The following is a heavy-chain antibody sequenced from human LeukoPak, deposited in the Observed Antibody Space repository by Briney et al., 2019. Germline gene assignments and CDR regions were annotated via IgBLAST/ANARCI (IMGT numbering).Heavy chain of an antibody. J-gene: IGHJ4*02. CDR3: ATLGVTYSYYFDY. D-gene: IGHD2-21*02. Sequence: GGSLRLSCAASGFTFRSYAMHWVRQAPGKGLEWVALISYDGSNKYYADSVKGRFTISRDNSKNTLYLQMNSLRAEDTAVYYCATLGVTYSYYFDYWGQGTLVTVSS. CDR1: GFTFRSYA. CDR2: ISYDGSNK. V-gene: IGHV3-30*04.